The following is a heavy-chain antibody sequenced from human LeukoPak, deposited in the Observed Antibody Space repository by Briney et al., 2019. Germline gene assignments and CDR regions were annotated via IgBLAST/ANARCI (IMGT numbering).Heavy chain of an antibody. D-gene: IGHD5-12*01. CDR3: AKGRGDIVGTIDQ. CDR2: IWYDGSNE. CDR1: GFTFSSYG. J-gene: IGHJ4*02. Sequence: PGGSVRLSCAASGFTFSSYGMHWVRQAPGKGLEWVAIIWYDGSNEYYADSVKGRFTISRDNSKNTLYLQMNSLRAEDTAVYYCAKGRGDIVGTIDQWGQGTLVTASS. V-gene: IGHV3-33*06.